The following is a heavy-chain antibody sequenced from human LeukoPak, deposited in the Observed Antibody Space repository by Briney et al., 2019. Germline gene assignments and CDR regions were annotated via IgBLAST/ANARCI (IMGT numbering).Heavy chain of an antibody. D-gene: IGHD4-17*01. J-gene: IGHJ4*02. CDR3: ARAPPYGDYGFDY. V-gene: IGHV3-53*01. CDR1: GFTVSSNY. Sequence: GGSLRLSCAASGFTVSSNYMSWVRQAPGKGLEWVSVIYSGGSTYYADSVKGRFTISRDNSKNPLYLQMNSLRAEDTAVYYCARAPPYGDYGFDYWGQGTLVTVSS. CDR2: IYSGGST.